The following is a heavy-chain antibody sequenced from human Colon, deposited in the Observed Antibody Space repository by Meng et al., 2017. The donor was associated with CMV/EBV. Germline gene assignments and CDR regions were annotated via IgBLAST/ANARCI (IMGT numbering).Heavy chain of an antibody. V-gene: IGHV4-4*07. CDR3: ARAQYTYGYWIFDY. Sequence: VQLQESGPGLVVPSETLSLSCTVSGGSISSYYWSGIRQPAGKGLEWIGRIYPSGFPKYKPSLESRVTMSADTSKNQISLKLTSVTAADTAVYYCARAQYTYGYWIFDYWGQGTLVTVSS. CDR1: GGSISSYY. CDR2: IYPSGFP. D-gene: IGHD5-18*01. J-gene: IGHJ4*02.